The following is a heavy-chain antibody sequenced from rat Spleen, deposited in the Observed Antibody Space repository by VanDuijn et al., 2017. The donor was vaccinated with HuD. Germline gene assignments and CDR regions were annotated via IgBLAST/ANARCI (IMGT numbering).Heavy chain of an antibody. CDR3: ARQYYYSSYVMDA. Sequence: EVKLVESGGGLVQPGRSLKLSCAASGFSFNDYWMGWVRQAPGKGLEWIGEINKDGSTMNYAPSLKDKFTISRDDAQNTLYLQMSILGSEDTATYYCARQYYYSSYVMDAWGQGASVTVSS. V-gene: IGHV4-2*01. CDR2: INKDGSTM. CDR1: GFSFNDYW. D-gene: IGHD1-2*01. J-gene: IGHJ4*01.